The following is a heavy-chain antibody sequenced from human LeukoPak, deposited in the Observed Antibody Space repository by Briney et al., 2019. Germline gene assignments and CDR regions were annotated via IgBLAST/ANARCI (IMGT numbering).Heavy chain of an antibody. CDR3: ATLSSSWYFSDY. CDR1: GYTFTELS. CDR2: FDPEDGET. D-gene: IGHD6-13*01. J-gene: IGHJ4*02. Sequence: GASVKVSCKVSGYTFTELSMHWVRQAPGKGLEWMGGFDPEDGETIYAQKFQGRVTMTEDTSTDTAYMELSSLRSEDTAVCYCATLSSSWYFSDYWGQGTLSPSPQ. V-gene: IGHV1-24*01.